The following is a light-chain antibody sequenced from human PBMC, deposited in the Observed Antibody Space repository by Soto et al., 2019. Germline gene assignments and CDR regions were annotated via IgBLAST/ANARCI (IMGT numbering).Light chain of an antibody. J-gene: IGKJ1*01. V-gene: IGKV1-5*03. CDR1: QSISSW. Sequence: DIQMTQSPSTLSASVGDRVTITCRASQSISSWLAWYQQKPGKAPKLLIYKASSLESGVPSRFSGSGSGTEFTLTISSLQPYDFATYYFQQYNSYPWTFGQGTKVEIK. CDR2: KAS. CDR3: QQYNSYPWT.